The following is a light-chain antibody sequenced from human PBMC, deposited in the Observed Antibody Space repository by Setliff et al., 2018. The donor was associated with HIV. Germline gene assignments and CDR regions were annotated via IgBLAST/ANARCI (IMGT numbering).Light chain of an antibody. CDR1: NIGRKG. J-gene: IGLJ3*02. V-gene: IGLV3-12*02. Sequence: SYELTQPHSVSVATAQMARVTCGGNNIGRKGVHWYQQKPGQDPVLVICSDTNRPSGIPERFSGSTPGNIATLTISRIEAGYESDDYCQVWDSSSDHLWLFGGGTKATVL. CDR3: QVWDSSSDHLWL. CDR2: SDT.